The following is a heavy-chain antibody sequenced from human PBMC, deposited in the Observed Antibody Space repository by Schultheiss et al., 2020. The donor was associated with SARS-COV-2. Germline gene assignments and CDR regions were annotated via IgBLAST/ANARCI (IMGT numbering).Heavy chain of an antibody. J-gene: IGHJ5*02. D-gene: IGHD2-2*01. CDR3: ARGMGYCSSTSCWENWFDP. Sequence: GGSLRLSCIASGFNFGDYGMSWVRQAPGKGLVWVSRINSDGSTTSYADSVKGRFTISRDNAKNTLYLQMNSLRAEDTAVYYCARGMGYCSSTSCWENWFDPWGQGTLVTVSS. CDR2: INSDGSTT. V-gene: IGHV3-74*01. CDR1: GFNFGDYG.